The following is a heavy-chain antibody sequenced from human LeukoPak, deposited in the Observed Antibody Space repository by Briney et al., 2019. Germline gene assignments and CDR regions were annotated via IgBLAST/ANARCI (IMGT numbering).Heavy chain of an antibody. Sequence: GGSLRLSCAASGFTFSSYWMSWVRQAPGKGLEWVANIKQDGSEKYYVDSVKGRFTISRDNAKNSLYLQMNSLRAEDTAVYYCARGRESSYGEGYYYYMDVWGKGTTVTVSS. CDR1: GFTFSSYW. CDR2: IKQDGSEK. D-gene: IGHD5-18*01. J-gene: IGHJ6*03. V-gene: IGHV3-7*01. CDR3: ARGRESSYGEGYYYYMDV.